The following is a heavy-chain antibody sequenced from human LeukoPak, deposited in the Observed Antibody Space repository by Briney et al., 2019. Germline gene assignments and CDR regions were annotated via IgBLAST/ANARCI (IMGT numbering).Heavy chain of an antibody. J-gene: IGHJ6*02. CDR3: ARLRGYSYGGTPPFYYGMDV. V-gene: IGHV4-59*08. Sequence: SETLSLTCTVSGGSISSYYWSWIRQPPGKGLEWIGYIYYSGSTNYNPSLKSRVTISVDTSKNQFSLKLSSVTAADTAVYYCARLRGYSYGGTPPFYYGMDVWGQGTTATVSS. D-gene: IGHD5-18*01. CDR1: GGSISSYY. CDR2: IYYSGST.